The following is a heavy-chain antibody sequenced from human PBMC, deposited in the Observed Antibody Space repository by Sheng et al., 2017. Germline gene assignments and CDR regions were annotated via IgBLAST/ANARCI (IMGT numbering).Heavy chain of an antibody. Sequence: QVQLQQWGAGLLKPSETLSLTCAVYGGSFSGYYWSWIRQPPGKGLEWIGEINHSGSTNYNPSLKSRVTISVDTSKNQFSLKLSSVTAADTAVYYCARIMDGPYYYYYYMDVWGQRGPRSPSP. CDR3: ARIMDGPYYYYYYMDV. V-gene: IGHV4-34*01. CDR1: GGSFSGYY. CDR2: INHSGST. J-gene: IGHJ6*03. D-gene: IGHD3-16*01.